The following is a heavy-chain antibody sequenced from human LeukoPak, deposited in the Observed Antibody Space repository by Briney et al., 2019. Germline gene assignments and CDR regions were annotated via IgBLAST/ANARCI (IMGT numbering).Heavy chain of an antibody. CDR2: IYYSGST. Sequence: SETLSLTCTVSGGSISSYYWSWIRQPPGKGLEWMGYIYYSGSTNYNPSLKSRVTISVDKPKNQFSLKLSSIDAADTAVYYCARGLGAREVGYWGQGTLVTVSS. CDR3: ARGLGAREVGY. D-gene: IGHD1-26*01. V-gene: IGHV4-59*12. J-gene: IGHJ4*02. CDR1: GGSISSYY.